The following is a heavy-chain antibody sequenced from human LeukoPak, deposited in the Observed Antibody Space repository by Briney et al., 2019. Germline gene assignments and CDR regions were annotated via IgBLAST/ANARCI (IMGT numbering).Heavy chain of an antibody. CDR2: ISSSGSPI. J-gene: IGHJ4*02. D-gene: IGHD6-13*01. Sequence: GGSLRLSCAASGFTFSSYEMNWVRQAPGKGLEWLSYISSSGSPIYYADSVKGRFTISRDNAEKSLFLQMSSLRAEDTAVYYCARVPIAATGIYFDYWGQGTLVTVSS. CDR1: GFTFSSYE. CDR3: ARVPIAATGIYFDY. V-gene: IGHV3-48*03.